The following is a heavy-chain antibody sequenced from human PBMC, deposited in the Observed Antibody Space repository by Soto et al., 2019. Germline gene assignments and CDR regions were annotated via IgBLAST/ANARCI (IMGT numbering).Heavy chain of an antibody. V-gene: IGHV3-11*01. J-gene: IGHJ4*02. CDR3: ARGIVVVPAAGQAPYYFDY. CDR1: GFTFSDYY. CDR2: ISSSGSTI. Sequence: GGSLRLSCAASGFTFSDYYMSWIRQAPGKGLEWVSYISSSGSTIYYADSVKGRFTISRDNAKNTLYLQMNSLRAEDTAVYYCARGIVVVPAAGQAPYYFDYWGQGTLVTVSS. D-gene: IGHD2-2*01.